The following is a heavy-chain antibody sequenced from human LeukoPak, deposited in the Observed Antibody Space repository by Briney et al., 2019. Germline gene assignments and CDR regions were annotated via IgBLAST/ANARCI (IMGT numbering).Heavy chain of an antibody. CDR2: ISSNGGST. CDR1: GFTFSSYA. J-gene: IGHJ4*02. V-gene: IGHV3-64*01. Sequence: PGGSLRLSCAASGFTFSSYAMHWVRQAPGKGLEYVSAISSNGGSTYYANSVKGRFTISRDNSKNTLYLQMGSLRAEDMAVYYCARGEVRFLEWLLFFDYWGQGTLVTVSP. D-gene: IGHD3-3*01. CDR3: ARGEVRFLEWLLFFDY.